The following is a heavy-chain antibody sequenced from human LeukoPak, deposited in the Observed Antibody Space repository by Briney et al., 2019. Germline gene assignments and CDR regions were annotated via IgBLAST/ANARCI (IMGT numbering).Heavy chain of an antibody. Sequence: ASVKVSFKASGYTFSSYFIHWLRQAPGQGLEWMGWIKADSGDRKYAEKFLDRVTMTTDRSISTVYMEMSSLRYDDTAVYYCATSIAQWYGAWGQGTLVTVSS. CDR2: IKADSGDR. J-gene: IGHJ4*02. V-gene: IGHV1-2*02. D-gene: IGHD3-10*01. CDR1: GYTFSSYF. CDR3: ATSIAQWYGA.